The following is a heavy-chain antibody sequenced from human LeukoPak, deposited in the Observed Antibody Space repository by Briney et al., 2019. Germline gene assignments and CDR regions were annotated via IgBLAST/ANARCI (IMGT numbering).Heavy chain of an antibody. Sequence: GGSLRLSCAASGFTFSRHTMSWVRQAPGKGLEWVSSISRSSAYIYYADSVKGRFTISRDNAKNTLYLQMNSLRAEDTAVYYCARGGGTMVRGARPRYYFDYWGQGTLVTVSS. V-gene: IGHV3-21*01. CDR1: GFTFSRHT. D-gene: IGHD3-10*01. J-gene: IGHJ4*02. CDR2: ISRSSAYI. CDR3: ARGGGTMVRGARPRYYFDY.